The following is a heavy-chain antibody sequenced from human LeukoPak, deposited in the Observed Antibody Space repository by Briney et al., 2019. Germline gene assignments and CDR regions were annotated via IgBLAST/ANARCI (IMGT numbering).Heavy chain of an antibody. J-gene: IGHJ4*02. Sequence: GGSLRLSCAASGFTFSSYSMNWVRQAPGKGLEWVSSISSSSSYIYYADSVKGRFTISRDNSKNTLYLQMNSLRAEDTAVYYCAKEGERANWYYFDYWGQGTLVTVSS. CDR1: GFTFSSYS. V-gene: IGHV3-21*04. CDR2: ISSSSSYI. D-gene: IGHD7-27*01. CDR3: AKEGERANWYYFDY.